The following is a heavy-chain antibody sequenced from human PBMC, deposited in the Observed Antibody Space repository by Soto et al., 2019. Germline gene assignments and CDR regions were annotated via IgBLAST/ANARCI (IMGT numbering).Heavy chain of an antibody. CDR2: LRAYNGNT. J-gene: IGHJ4*02. Sequence: QVQLVQSGAEVKKPGASVKVSCKDSGYTCTSYGISWVRQAPGQGLEWMGWLRAYNGNTNYAQKLQGRVTMTTDTSTSKAYMELMSLRSDDTAVYYCARDAPPADYWGQGTLVTVSS. CDR1: GYTCTSYG. V-gene: IGHV1-18*01. CDR3: ARDAPPADY.